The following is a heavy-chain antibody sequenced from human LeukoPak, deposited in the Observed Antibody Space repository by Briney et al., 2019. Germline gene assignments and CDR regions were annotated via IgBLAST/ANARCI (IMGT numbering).Heavy chain of an antibody. Sequence: SETLSLTCTVSGGSISSYYWSWIRQPPGKGLEWIGYIYYSGSTNYNPSLKSRVTISVDTSKNQFSLKLSSVAAADTAVYYCARYKMDYGDYYYFDYWGQGTLVTVSS. CDR2: IYYSGST. CDR3: ARYKMDYGDYYYFDY. D-gene: IGHD4-17*01. J-gene: IGHJ4*02. V-gene: IGHV4-59*01. CDR1: GGSISSYY.